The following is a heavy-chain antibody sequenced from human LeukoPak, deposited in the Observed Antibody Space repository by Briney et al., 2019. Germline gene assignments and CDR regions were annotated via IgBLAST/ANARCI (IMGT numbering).Heavy chain of an antibody. CDR3: AVGYQSYYYYYYMDV. J-gene: IGHJ6*03. Sequence: PSETLSLTCTVSGGSISSSSYYWGWIRQPPGKGLEWIGSIHYSGSTYYNPSLKSRVTISVDTSKNQFSLKLSSVTAADTAVYYCAVGYQSYYYYYYMDVWGKGTTVTVSS. CDR1: GGSISSSSYY. CDR2: IHYSGST. V-gene: IGHV4-39*07. D-gene: IGHD6-13*01.